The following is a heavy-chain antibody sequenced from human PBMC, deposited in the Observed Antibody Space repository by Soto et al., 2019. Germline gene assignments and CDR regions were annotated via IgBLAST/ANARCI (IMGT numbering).Heavy chain of an antibody. CDR3: LITSLVVAPATREDY. V-gene: IGHV3-74*01. Sequence: EVQLVESGGGLVQPGESLRLSCAASGFTFSSYWMHWVRQAPGKGLVWVSRINSDGSSTSYAGSVTGRFTISRDNTKNTLYLQMNSLRAEHMAVCYWLITSLVVAPATREDYWGQGTLVTVSS. D-gene: IGHD2-15*01. J-gene: IGHJ4*02. CDR1: GFTFSSYW. CDR2: INSDGSST.